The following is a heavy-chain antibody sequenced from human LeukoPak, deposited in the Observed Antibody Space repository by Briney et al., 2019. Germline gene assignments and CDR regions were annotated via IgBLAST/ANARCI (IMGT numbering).Heavy chain of an antibody. CDR1: GYTFTSYA. CDR2: INAGNGNT. CDR3: ARDYYYGSGNP. Sequence: ASVKVSCKASGYTFTSYAMHLVRQAPGQRLEGMGGINAGNGNTKYSQKFKGRVTITRDTSASTAYMELSSLRSEDTAVYYCARDYYYGSGNPWGQGTLVTVSS. J-gene: IGHJ5*02. D-gene: IGHD3-10*01. V-gene: IGHV1-3*01.